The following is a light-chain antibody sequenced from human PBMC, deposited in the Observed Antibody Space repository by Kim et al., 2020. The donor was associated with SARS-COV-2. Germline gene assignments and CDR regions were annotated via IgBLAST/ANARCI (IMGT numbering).Light chain of an antibody. CDR1: QRVSSY. CDR2: DAS. J-gene: IGKJ4*01. Sequence: GERATLSCRASQRVSSYLAWYQQNPGQAPRLLIYDASNRATGIPARFSGSGSGTDFTLTISSLEPEDFAVYYCQQRSNWPPRLTFGGGTKVDIK. CDR3: QQRSNWPPRLT. V-gene: IGKV3-11*01.